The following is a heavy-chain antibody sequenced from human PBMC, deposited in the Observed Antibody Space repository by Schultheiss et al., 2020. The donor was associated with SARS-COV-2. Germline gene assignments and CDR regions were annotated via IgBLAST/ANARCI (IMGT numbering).Heavy chain of an antibody. CDR3: FAGPNFDY. J-gene: IGHJ4*02. Sequence: GESLKISCAASGFTFSSYAMHWVRQAPGKGLEWVGRIKSKTDGGTTDYAAPVKGRVTISRDDSNFIAYLQMSSLKTEDTAVYYCFAGPNFDYWGQGILVTVSS. CDR2: IKSKTDGGTT. CDR1: GFTFSSYA. V-gene: IGHV3-15*01.